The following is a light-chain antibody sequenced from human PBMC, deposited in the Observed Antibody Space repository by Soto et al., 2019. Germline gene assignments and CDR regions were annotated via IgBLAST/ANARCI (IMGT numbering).Light chain of an antibody. V-gene: IGLV1-44*01. CDR3: AAWDNSLNARL. CDR1: SSNIGTNT. Sequence: QSVLTQPPSTSGTPGQRVSISCSGSSSNIGTNTVNWYQQLPGAAPKVLIYSNDQRPSGVPDRFSGSKSGTSASLAISGLQSEDEADYYCAAWDNSLNARLFGGGTNLTVL. CDR2: SND. J-gene: IGLJ3*02.